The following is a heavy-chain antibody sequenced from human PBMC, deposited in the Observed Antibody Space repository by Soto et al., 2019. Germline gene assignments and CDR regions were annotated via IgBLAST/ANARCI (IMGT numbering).Heavy chain of an antibody. J-gene: IGHJ6*02. Sequence: ASVKVSCKASGYTFTSYGISWVRQAPGQGLEWMGWISAYNGNTNYAQKLQGRVTMTTDTSTSTAYMELRSLRSDDTAVYYCARDRTHSQIYQLLSSGYYYYYGMDVWGQGTTVTVSS. CDR2: ISAYNGNT. D-gene: IGHD2-2*01. CDR1: GYTFTSYG. V-gene: IGHV1-18*01. CDR3: ARDRTHSQIYQLLSSGYYYYYGMDV.